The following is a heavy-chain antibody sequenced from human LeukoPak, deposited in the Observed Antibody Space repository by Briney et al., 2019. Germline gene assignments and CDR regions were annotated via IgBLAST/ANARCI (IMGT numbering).Heavy chain of an antibody. CDR1: GFTFSSYA. D-gene: IGHD3-22*01. V-gene: IGHV3-23*01. J-gene: IGHJ6*03. Sequence: GRSLRLSCAASGFTFSSYAMSCVSQDPGKGLEWVAAISVSGGSTYYADSVKGRFTISRDNSKNTLYLQMNSLRAEDTAVYYCARGNYYYDSSGYIPKKALADYYYYYMDVWGKGTTVTVSS. CDR2: ISVSGGST. CDR3: ARGNYYYDSSGYIPKKALADYYYYYMDV.